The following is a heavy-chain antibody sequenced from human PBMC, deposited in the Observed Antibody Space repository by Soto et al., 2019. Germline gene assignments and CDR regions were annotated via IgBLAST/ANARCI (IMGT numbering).Heavy chain of an antibody. CDR3: ARWYSGSYAHYYYGMDV. J-gene: IGHJ6*02. Sequence: SETLSLTCTVSGGSISSSSYYWGWIRQPPGKGLERIGSIYYSGSTYYNPSLKSRVTISVDTSKNQFSLKLSSVTAADTAVYYCARWYSGSYAHYYYGMDVWGQGTTVTVSS. CDR1: GGSISSSSYY. D-gene: IGHD1-26*01. V-gene: IGHV4-39*01. CDR2: IYYSGST.